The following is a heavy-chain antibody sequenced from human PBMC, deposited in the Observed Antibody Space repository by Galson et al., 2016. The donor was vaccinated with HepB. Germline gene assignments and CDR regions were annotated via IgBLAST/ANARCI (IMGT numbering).Heavy chain of an antibody. CDR2: IDGPTPNT. CDR3: TTWLSHHFDY. V-gene: IGHV3-23*01. D-gene: IGHD6-19*01. Sequence: SLRLSCAASGFTFRNYALSWVRRAPRNALEWVSHIDGPTPNTHLADSVRGRFSIYRDNSRDTLNLQMDSLTAEDSAIYYCTTWLSHHFDYWGQGTRVTVSS. J-gene: IGHJ4*02. CDR1: GFTFRNYA.